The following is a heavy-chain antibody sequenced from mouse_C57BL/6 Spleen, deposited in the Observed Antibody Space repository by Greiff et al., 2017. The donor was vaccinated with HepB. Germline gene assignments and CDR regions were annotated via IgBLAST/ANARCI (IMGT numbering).Heavy chain of an antibody. CDR1: GYTFTEYT. Sequence: VQLQQSGAELVKPGASVKLSCKASGYTFTEYTIHWVKQRSGQGLEWIGWFYPGSGSIKYNEKFKDKATLTADKSSSTVYMELSRLTSEDSAVYFCARHEDGDGNPSYYAMDYWGQGTSVTVSS. CDR3: ARHEDGDGNPSYYAMDY. CDR2: FYPGSGSI. D-gene: IGHD2-1*01. V-gene: IGHV1-62-2*01. J-gene: IGHJ4*01.